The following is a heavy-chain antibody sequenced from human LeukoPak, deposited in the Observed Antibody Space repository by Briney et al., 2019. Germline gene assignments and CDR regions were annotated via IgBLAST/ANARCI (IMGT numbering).Heavy chain of an antibody. CDR3: AKGDGSSWFTLPDC. D-gene: IGHD6-19*01. Sequence: GRSLRLSCAASGFAFSNFGMHWVRQAPGKGLEWVALIWYHGNDKFYADSVKGRFTISRDNSNNTLYLRMNSLRAEDTAVYYCAKGDGSSWFTLPDCWGQGTLVTVSS. V-gene: IGHV3-33*06. CDR1: GFAFSNFG. CDR2: IWYHGNDK. J-gene: IGHJ4*02.